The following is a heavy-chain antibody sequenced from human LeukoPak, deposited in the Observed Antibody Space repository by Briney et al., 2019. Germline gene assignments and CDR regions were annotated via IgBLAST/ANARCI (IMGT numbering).Heavy chain of an antibody. D-gene: IGHD3-10*01. CDR1: GGTFSSYA. CDR3: ASTYGSGSYHY. J-gene: IGHJ4*02. Sequence: ASVKVSCKASGGTFSSYAISWVRQAPGQGLEWMGGIIPIFGTANYAQKFQGRVTITTDESTSTAYMELSSLRSEDTAVYYCASTYGSGSYHYWGQGTLVTVSS. V-gene: IGHV1-69*05. CDR2: IIPIFGTA.